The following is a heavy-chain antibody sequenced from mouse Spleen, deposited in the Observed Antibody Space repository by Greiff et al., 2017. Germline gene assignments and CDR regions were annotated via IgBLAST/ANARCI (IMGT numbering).Heavy chain of an antibody. D-gene: IGHD3-1*01. CDR2: INPNNGGT. CDR3: ARTAARATYAMDY. CDR1: GYTFTDYN. J-gene: IGHJ4*01. V-gene: IGHV1-18*01. Sequence: VQLQQSGPELVKPGASVKIPCKASGYTFTDYNMDWVKQSHGKSLEWIGDINPNNGGTIYNQKFKGKATLTVDKSSSTAYMELRSLTSEDTAVYYCARTAARATYAMDYWGQGTSVTVSS.